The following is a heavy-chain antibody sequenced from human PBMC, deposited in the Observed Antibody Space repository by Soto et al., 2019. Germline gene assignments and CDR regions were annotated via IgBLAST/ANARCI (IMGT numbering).Heavy chain of an antibody. CDR1: GGSISSGGYY. Sequence: SETLSLTCTVSGGSISSGGYYWSWIRQDPGTGLEWIGYIYYSGSTYYNPSLKSRVTISVDTSKNQFSLKLSSVTAADTAVYYCAREVTYYYDSSGYFDAFDIWGQGTMVTVS. D-gene: IGHD3-22*01. CDR3: AREVTYYYDSSGYFDAFDI. CDR2: IYYSGST. J-gene: IGHJ3*02. V-gene: IGHV4-31*03.